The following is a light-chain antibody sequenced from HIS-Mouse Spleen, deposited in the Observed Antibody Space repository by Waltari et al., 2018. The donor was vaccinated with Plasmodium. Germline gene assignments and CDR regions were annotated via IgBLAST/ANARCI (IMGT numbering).Light chain of an antibody. V-gene: IGLV3-1*01. CDR1: KLGDKY. CDR2: QDS. CDR3: QAWDSSTVV. J-gene: IGLJ2*01. Sequence: SYELTQPPSVSVSPGQTASITCSGDKLGDKYACWYQQTPGQSPVLVIYQDSKRPSGIPERFDGSNSGNTATLTISGTQAMDEADYYCQAWDSSTVVFGGGTKLTVL.